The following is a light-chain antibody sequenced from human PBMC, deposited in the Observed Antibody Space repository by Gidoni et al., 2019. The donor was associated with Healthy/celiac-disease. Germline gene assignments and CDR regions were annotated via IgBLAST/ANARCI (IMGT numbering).Light chain of an antibody. Sequence: DIQMTPSPSSLSASVGDRVTITCRASQSISSYLKWYQQKPGKAPKLLIYAASSVQSGVPSRFSGSGSGTDFTLTSSRLQPEDFATYYCQQSYSTPLTFGGGTKVEIK. J-gene: IGKJ4*01. CDR2: AAS. CDR3: QQSYSTPLT. CDR1: QSISSY. V-gene: IGKV1-39*01.